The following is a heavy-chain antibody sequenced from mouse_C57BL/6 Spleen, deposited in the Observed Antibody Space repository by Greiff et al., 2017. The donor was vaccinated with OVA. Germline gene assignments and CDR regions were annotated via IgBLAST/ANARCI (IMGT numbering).Heavy chain of an antibody. CDR2: LWRDGST. D-gene: IGHD1-1*01. CDR1: GFSFTSYG. CDR3: ARHGDYYGSSYCDV. V-gene: IGHV2-6-1*01. Sequence: VQRVESGPGLVAPSQSLSITCTVSGFSFTSYGVHWVRQPSGKGLEWLVVLWRDGSTTYNSAPKSKLSISKDNSKSQVFLKMNSSQTDDTATDDGARHGDYYGSSYCDVWGTGTTVTVSS. J-gene: IGHJ1*03.